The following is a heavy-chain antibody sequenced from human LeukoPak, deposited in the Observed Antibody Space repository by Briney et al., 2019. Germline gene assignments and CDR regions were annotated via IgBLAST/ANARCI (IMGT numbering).Heavy chain of an antibody. Sequence: PSETLSLTCTVSGGSISSYYWSWIRQPPGKGLEWIGYIYYSGSTNYNPSLKSRVTISVDTSKNQFSLKLGSVTAADTAVYYCARGRYSSGIYYFDYWGQGTLVTVSS. D-gene: IGHD6-19*01. J-gene: IGHJ4*02. CDR2: IYYSGST. V-gene: IGHV4-59*01. CDR1: GGSISSYY. CDR3: ARGRYSSGIYYFDY.